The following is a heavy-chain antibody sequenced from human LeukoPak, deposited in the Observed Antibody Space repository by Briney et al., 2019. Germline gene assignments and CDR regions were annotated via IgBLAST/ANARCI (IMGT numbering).Heavy chain of an antibody. J-gene: IGHJ4*02. D-gene: IGHD5-18*01. Sequence: PSETLSLTCTVSGDSISSSNSYRGWIRQPPGKGLEWIGSLYYSGSSYYNPSLKSRVTISADTSKNQFSLKLTSVTAADTAVYYCASWTVDTSNFDYWGQGTLVTVSS. CDR2: LYYSGSS. CDR3: ASWTVDTSNFDY. V-gene: IGHV4-39*07. CDR1: GDSISSSNSY.